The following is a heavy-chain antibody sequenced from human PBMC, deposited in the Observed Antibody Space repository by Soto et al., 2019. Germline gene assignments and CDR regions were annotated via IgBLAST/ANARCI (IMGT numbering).Heavy chain of an antibody. Sequence: VQLVESGGGLVQPGGSLRLSCAASGFNFSIYWMHWVRQAPGKGRVWVSRINSDGSATYYADSVKGRFTISRDNAKNTLYLQMHSLRAEDTAVYYCVRGGAYGDYRLDYWGQGTPFTVSS. CDR3: VRGGAYGDYRLDY. CDR2: INSDGSAT. J-gene: IGHJ4*02. CDR1: GFNFSIYW. V-gene: IGHV3-74*01. D-gene: IGHD4-17*01.